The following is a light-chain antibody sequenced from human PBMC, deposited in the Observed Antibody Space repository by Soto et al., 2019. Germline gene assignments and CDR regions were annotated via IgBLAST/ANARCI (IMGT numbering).Light chain of an antibody. Sequence: EVVVTQSPAALSVTKGERVTFSCRASQSVTTNLAWYQHKPGQSPRLLISDASTGASGIPPRFSGSGSGTEFTLTIDRLQSADFALYYCQQHDILPITFGQGTRLEI. CDR2: DAS. CDR1: QSVTTN. CDR3: QQHDILPIT. V-gene: IGKV3-15*01. J-gene: IGKJ5*01.